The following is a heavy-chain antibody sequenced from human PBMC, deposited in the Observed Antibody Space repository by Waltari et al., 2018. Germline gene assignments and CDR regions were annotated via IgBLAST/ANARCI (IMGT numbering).Heavy chain of an antibody. D-gene: IGHD6-19*01. V-gene: IGHV3-21*02. J-gene: IGHJ4*02. CDR3: AKDPAGTYYFEY. CDR2: IGSSSSFM. Sequence: EVQLVESGGGLVKPGGSLRLSCVASGFKFSAYAMNWVRQAPGKGLEWVSSIGSSSSFMDYADSVRGRFTVSRDNAKNTLYLQMDTLRAEDTAVYYCAKDPAGTYYFEYWGQGTLVTVSS. CDR1: GFKFSAYA.